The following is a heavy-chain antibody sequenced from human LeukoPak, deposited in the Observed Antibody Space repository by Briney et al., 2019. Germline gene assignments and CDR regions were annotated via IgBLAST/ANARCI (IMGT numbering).Heavy chain of an antibody. CDR3: ARVGAAARWFDP. CDR2: INQDGSEK. Sequence: GGSLRLSCAASGFTFTRYWMAWVRQAPGKGLKWVANINQDGSEKYYVDSVKGRFTISRDNAKNSLYLQMNSLRAEDTAVYYCARVGAAARWFDPWGQGTLVTVSS. D-gene: IGHD6-13*01. CDR1: GFTFTRYW. J-gene: IGHJ5*02. V-gene: IGHV3-7*03.